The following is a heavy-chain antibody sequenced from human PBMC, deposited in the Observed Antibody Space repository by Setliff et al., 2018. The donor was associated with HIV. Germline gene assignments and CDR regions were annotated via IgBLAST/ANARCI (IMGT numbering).Heavy chain of an antibody. CDR3: ARDAGYSGSAWNY. CDR2: IIPSLGTA. Sequence: SVKVSCKSSGDTFTGYTITWVRQAPGQGLEWMGGIIPSLGTANYAQRFQGRVTFTADASTSTVYMELSSLRSEDTGMYYCARDAGYSGSAWNYWGQGTLVTVSS. J-gene: IGHJ4*02. D-gene: IGHD5-12*01. V-gene: IGHV1-69*13. CDR1: GDTFTGYT.